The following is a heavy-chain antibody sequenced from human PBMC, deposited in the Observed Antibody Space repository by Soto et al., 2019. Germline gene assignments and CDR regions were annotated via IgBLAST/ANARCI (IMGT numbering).Heavy chain of an antibody. D-gene: IGHD3-9*01. Sequence: QVKLQESGPGLEKPSGTLSLTCAVSGGSISNNMWWTWVRQAPGKGLEWIGEIHDRGSTNYNLSLKSRATVSIDWSKNQFSLEMRAVTAADTAVFYCAGQWAAGYGAFDPWGQGTLVTVSS. CDR2: IHDRGST. V-gene: IGHV4-4*02. J-gene: IGHJ5*02. CDR3: AGQWAAGYGAFDP. CDR1: GGSISNNMW.